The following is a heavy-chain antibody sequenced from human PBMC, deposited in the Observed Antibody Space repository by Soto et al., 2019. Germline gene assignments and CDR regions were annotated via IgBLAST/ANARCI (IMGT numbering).Heavy chain of an antibody. Sequence: GSLRLSCAASGFTCSSYSMNWVRQAPGKGLEWVSYISSSSTIYYADSVKGRFTISRDNAKNSLYLQMNSLRAEDTAVYYCARDESGARDAFDIWGQGTMVTVSS. CDR1: GFTCSSYS. CDR2: ISSSSTI. J-gene: IGHJ3*02. D-gene: IGHD2-15*01. V-gene: IGHV3-48*01. CDR3: ARDESGARDAFDI.